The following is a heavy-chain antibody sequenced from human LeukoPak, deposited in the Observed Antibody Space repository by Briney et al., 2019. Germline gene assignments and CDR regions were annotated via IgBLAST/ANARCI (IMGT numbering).Heavy chain of an antibody. D-gene: IGHD3-22*01. Sequence: SETLSLTCTVSGGSISSYYWSWIRQPAGKGLEWIGRIYTSGSTNYNPSLKSRVTMSVDTSKNQFSLKLSSVTAADTAVYYCARAIGDYYDSSVVAFDIWGQGTMVTVSS. CDR2: IYTSGST. V-gene: IGHV4-4*07. CDR3: ARAIGDYYDSSVVAFDI. J-gene: IGHJ3*02. CDR1: GGSISSYY.